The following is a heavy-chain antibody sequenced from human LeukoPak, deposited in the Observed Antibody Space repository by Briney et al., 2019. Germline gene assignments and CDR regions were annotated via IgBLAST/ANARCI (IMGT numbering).Heavy chain of an antibody. CDR1: GGSIRSTSYY. J-gene: IGHJ3*02. Sequence: SETLSLTCTVSGGSIRSTSYYWGWIRQPPGKGLEWIGSIYYSGSSYYNPSLKSRLTISVDTSKNQFSLKLSSVTAADTAVYYCARSSPPHLYSSSWYYAFDIWGQGTMVTVSS. CDR3: ARSSPPHLYSSSWYYAFDI. V-gene: IGHV4-39*07. CDR2: IYYSGSS. D-gene: IGHD6-13*01.